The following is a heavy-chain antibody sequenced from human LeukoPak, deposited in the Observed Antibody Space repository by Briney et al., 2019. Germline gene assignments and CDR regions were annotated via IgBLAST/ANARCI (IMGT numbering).Heavy chain of an antibody. D-gene: IGHD6-6*01. J-gene: IGHJ5*02. CDR3: ARDDSSIAARLDH. CDR2: ISSSSIYI. CDR1: GFTFSSYS. V-gene: IGHV3-21*01. Sequence: GGSLRLSCAASGFTFSSYSMNWVRQAPGKGLEWVSSISSSSIYIYYVDSVKGRFTISRDNAKNSRYLQMNSLRAEDTAVYYCARDDSSIAARLDHWGQGTLVTVSS.